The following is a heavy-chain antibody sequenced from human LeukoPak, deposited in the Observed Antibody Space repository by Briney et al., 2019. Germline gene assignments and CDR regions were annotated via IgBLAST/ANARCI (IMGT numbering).Heavy chain of an antibody. J-gene: IGHJ4*02. Sequence: GGSLRLSCAASGFSFGAYSMNWVRQAPGKGLEWVSSISSRSSNIYYADSMKGRFTVSRDNAKNSLYLQMNSLRAEDTAVYYCARALYYDILTDYQTHTYYFDYWGQGTLLTVSS. CDR1: GFSFGAYS. D-gene: IGHD3-9*01. CDR3: ARALYYDILTDYQTHTYYFDY. V-gene: IGHV3-21*01. CDR2: ISSRSSNI.